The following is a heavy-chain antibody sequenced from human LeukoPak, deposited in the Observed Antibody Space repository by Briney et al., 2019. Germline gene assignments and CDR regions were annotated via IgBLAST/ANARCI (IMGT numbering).Heavy chain of an antibody. Sequence: TLSLTCAVSGASISSHNWWWFWVRQPPGKALEWLALIYWDDAKRYSPSLKSRLTITRDTSANQVVLTMTDMDPVDTATYYCGHSNFYDTSAFLWGQGILVTVSS. CDR2: IYWDDAK. D-gene: IGHD3-22*01. CDR3: GHSNFYDTSAFL. CDR1: GASISSHNW. V-gene: IGHV2-5*02. J-gene: IGHJ4*01.